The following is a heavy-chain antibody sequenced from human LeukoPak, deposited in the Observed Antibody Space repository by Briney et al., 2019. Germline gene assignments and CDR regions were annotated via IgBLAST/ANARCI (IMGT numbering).Heavy chain of an antibody. J-gene: IGHJ3*02. CDR1: GFTFSSYA. V-gene: IGHV3-30-3*01. CDR2: ISYDGSNK. CDR3: ARDGKPIAAYDAFDI. Sequence: PGRSLRLSCAASGFTFSSYAMHWVRQAPGKGLEWVAVISYDGSNKYYADSVKGRFTISRDNSKNTLYLQMNSLRAEDTAVYYCARDGKPIAAYDAFDIWGQGTMVTVSS. D-gene: IGHD6-6*01.